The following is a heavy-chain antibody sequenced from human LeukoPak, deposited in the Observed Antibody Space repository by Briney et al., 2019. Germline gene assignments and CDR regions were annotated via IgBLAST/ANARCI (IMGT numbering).Heavy chain of an antibody. V-gene: IGHV4-39*01. D-gene: IGHD2-21*01. CDR1: GGSIGSSSYY. CDR3: ARQRVEVVIASIYFDY. J-gene: IGHJ4*02. Sequence: PSETLSLTCTVSGGSIGSSSYYWGWIRQPPGKGLEWIGSIYYSGSTYYNPSLKSRVTISVDTSKNQFSLKLSSVTAADTAVYYCARQRVEVVIASIYFDYWGQGTLVTVSS. CDR2: IYYSGST.